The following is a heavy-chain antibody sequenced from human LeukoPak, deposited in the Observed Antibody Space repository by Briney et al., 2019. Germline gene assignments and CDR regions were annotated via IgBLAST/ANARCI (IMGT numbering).Heavy chain of an antibody. CDR3: ARDVQGGYCSSASCYSDY. CDR1: GFSFSSYW. V-gene: IGHV3-74*01. CDR2: INSDGSST. D-gene: IGHD2-2*01. Sequence: PGGSLRLSCAASGFSFSSYWMHWVRQAPGKGLVWVSRINSDGSSTIYADSVRGRFTISRDNSKKTLYLQMNSLRVDDTAVYYCARDVQGGYCSSASCYSDYWGQGTLVTVSS. J-gene: IGHJ4*02.